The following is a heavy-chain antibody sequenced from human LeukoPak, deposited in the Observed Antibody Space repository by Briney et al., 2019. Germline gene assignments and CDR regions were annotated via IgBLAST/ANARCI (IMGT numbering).Heavy chain of an antibody. CDR2: IYHSGST. CDR3: ARVGDIRYFDWLLDY. J-gene: IGHJ4*02. Sequence: SGTLSLTCAVSGGSISSSNWWSWVRQPPGQGLEWIGEIYHSGSTNYNPSLKSRVTISVDKSKNQFSLKLSSVTAADTAVYYCARVGDIRYFDWLLDYWGQGTLVTVSS. CDR1: GGSISSSNW. D-gene: IGHD3-9*01. V-gene: IGHV4-4*02.